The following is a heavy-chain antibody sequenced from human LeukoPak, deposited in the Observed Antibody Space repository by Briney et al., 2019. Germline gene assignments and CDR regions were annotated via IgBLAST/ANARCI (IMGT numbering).Heavy chain of an antibody. D-gene: IGHD3-16*01. V-gene: IGHV1-18*01. J-gene: IGHJ4*02. CDR2: ISTYNGNT. CDR3: ATVGPRGVWGY. Sequence: ASVKVSCKASGYTFASYGVTWVRQAPGQGLEWMGWISTYNGNTNYAQKFQGRVTMTEDTSTDTAYMELSSLRSEDTAVYYCATVGPRGVWGYWGQGTLVTVSS. CDR1: GYTFASYG.